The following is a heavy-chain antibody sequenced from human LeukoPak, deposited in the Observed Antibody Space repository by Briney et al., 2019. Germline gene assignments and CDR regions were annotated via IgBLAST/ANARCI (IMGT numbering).Heavy chain of an antibody. V-gene: IGHV4-59*01. D-gene: IGHD1-1*01. Sequence: SETLSLTCTVSGGSISSYSWNWIRQPPGNGLEWIGRIYGGNTNYNPSLKSRVTISVDTSKNQFSLKLSSVTAADTAVYYCAREGTAGTNLNWFDPWGQGTLVTVSS. CDR1: GGSISSYS. J-gene: IGHJ5*02. CDR2: IYGGNT. CDR3: AREGTAGTNLNWFDP.